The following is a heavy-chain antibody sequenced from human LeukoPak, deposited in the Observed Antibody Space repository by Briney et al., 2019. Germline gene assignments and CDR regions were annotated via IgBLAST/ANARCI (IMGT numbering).Heavy chain of an antibody. CDR2: MSHNRGT. CDR3: AGYYASGVSAYNYYGMDV. CDR1: GHSISTGYY. Sequence: SETLSLTCAVSGHSISTGYYWGWIRQPPGKGLEWIGSMSHNRGTYYNPSLKSRVTISMDTSKSQISLRLTPVTAADTAVYYCAGYYASGVSAYNYYGMDVWGKGTTVTVSS. D-gene: IGHD3-10*01. J-gene: IGHJ6*04. V-gene: IGHV4-38-2*01.